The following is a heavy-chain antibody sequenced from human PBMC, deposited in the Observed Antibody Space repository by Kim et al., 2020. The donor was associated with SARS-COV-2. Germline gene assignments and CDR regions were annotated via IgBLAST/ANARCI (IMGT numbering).Heavy chain of an antibody. CDR1: GFSLSTSGMC. CDR3: ARIRVDTTRVMRGLYYYYGMDV. J-gene: IGHJ6*02. D-gene: IGHD5-18*01. Sequence: SGPTLVNPTQTLTLTCTFSGFSLSTSGMCVSWIRQPPGKALEWLALIDWDDDKYYSISLKTRLTISKDTSKNQVVLTMTNMDPVDTATYYCARIRVDTTRVMRGLYYYYGMDVWGQGTTVTVPS. CDR2: IDWDDDK. V-gene: IGHV2-70*01.